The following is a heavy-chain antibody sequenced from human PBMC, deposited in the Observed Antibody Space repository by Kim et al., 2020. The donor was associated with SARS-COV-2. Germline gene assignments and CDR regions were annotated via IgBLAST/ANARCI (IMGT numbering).Heavy chain of an antibody. CDR3: ATRRGFYFDS. J-gene: IGHJ4*02. Sequence: TYYAACVKGRFTVSRDNCKSTLYLQMNSRRAEDTAIYYCATRRGFYFDSWGQGTLVTVPS. CDR2: T. V-gene: IGHV3-23*01.